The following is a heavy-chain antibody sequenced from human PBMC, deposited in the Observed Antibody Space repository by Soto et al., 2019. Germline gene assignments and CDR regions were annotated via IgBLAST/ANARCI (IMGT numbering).Heavy chain of an antibody. CDR1: GFTFSDYY. CDR3: ARDLGYFASDGYFDY. D-gene: IGHD3-22*01. V-gene: IGHV3-11*01. Sequence: LRLSCAASGFTFSDYYRSWIRQAPGKELEWVSYISSSGSSGSIIYYADSVKGRFTISRDNAKNSLYPQMNSLRAEDTAVYYCARDLGYFASDGYFDYWGQGALVPVSS. CDR2: ISSSGSSGSII. J-gene: IGHJ4*02.